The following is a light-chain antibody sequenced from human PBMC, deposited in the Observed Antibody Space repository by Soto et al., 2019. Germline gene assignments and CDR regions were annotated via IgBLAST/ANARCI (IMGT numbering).Light chain of an antibody. Sequence: EIVMTQSPATLSVSPGERATLSCRASQSVSSNLAWYQQKPGQAPRLLIYGASTRATGIPARFSGSGSGTEFTLTISSLQSEDFAVYYCQQGGTFGQWTKVEIK. CDR2: GAS. V-gene: IGKV3-15*01. CDR1: QSVSSN. J-gene: IGKJ1*01. CDR3: QQGGT.